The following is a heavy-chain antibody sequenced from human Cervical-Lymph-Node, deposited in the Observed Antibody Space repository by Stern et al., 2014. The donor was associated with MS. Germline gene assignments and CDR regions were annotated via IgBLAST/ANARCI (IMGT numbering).Heavy chain of an antibody. Sequence: EVQLVESGGGLVKPGGSLKLSCAVSGFTFSSYSMNWVRQAPGKGLELVSSISSSSSDIYYADSVKGRFTISRDNAKNSLSLQMNSLRAEDTAVYYCARDYDGNYLTYFEYWGQGTLVTVSS. V-gene: IGHV3-21*01. J-gene: IGHJ4*02. D-gene: IGHD2/OR15-2a*01. CDR3: ARDYDGNYLTYFEY. CDR1: GFTFSSYS. CDR2: ISSSSSDI.